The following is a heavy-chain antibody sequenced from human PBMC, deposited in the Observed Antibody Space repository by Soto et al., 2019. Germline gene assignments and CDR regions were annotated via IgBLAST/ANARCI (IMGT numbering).Heavy chain of an antibody. Sequence: QVQLQESGPGLMKPSETLSLTCTVSGGSIDGYNCAWIRQPPGKALEWVGYVYYNGGSSYNPSLKWRVPLSLDPSKCLLSLHLRSVTAADTAVYYCARQGIENLHGLVDVWGRGTTVTVSS. CDR2: VYYNGGS. V-gene: IGHV4-59*08. CDR3: ARQGIENLHGLVDV. CDR1: GGSIDGYN. J-gene: IGHJ6*02. D-gene: IGHD3-10*01.